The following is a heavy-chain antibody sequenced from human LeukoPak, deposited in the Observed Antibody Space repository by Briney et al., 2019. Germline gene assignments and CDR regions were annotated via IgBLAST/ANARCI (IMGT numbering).Heavy chain of an antibody. V-gene: IGHV4-4*07. J-gene: IGHJ4*02. Sequence: SETLSLTCTVSGGSIYYYYWTWVRQPAGKGLEWIGRIYTSGSTNYNPSLKSRVTMSVDSSKNQFSLTLNSVTSADTAVYFCATFYDTGPFDYWGQGTLVTVSS. D-gene: IGHD3-16*01. CDR2: IYTSGST. CDR1: GGSIYYYY. CDR3: ATFYDTGPFDY.